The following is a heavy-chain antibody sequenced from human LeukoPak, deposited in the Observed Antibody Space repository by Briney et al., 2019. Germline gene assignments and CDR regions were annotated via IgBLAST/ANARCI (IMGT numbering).Heavy chain of an antibody. V-gene: IGHV1-18*01. CDR3: ARDVGLYSSSSPPFDY. CDR1: GYTFTSYG. Sequence: GASVKVSCKASGYTFTSYGISWVRQAPGQGLEWMGWISAYNGNTNYAQKLQGRVTMTTDTSTSTAYMELRSLRSDDTAVFYCARDVGLYSSSSPPFDYWGQGTLVTVPS. CDR2: ISAYNGNT. D-gene: IGHD6-6*01. J-gene: IGHJ4*02.